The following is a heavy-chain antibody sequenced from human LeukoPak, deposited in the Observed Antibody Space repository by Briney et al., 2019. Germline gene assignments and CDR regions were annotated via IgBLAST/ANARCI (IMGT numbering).Heavy chain of an antibody. J-gene: IGHJ4*02. V-gene: IGHV4-59*01. Sequence: SETLSLTCTVSGGSISSYYWSWIRQPPGKGPEWIGYIYYSGSTNYNPSLKSRVTISVDTSKNQFSLKLSSVTAADTAVYYCARDVGYGDPWYFDYWGQGTLVTVSS. CDR1: GGSISSYY. CDR2: IYYSGST. D-gene: IGHD4-17*01. CDR3: ARDVGYGDPWYFDY.